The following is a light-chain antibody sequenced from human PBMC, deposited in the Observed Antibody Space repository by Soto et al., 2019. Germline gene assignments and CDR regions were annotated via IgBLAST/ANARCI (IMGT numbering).Light chain of an antibody. V-gene: IGKV1-39*01. CDR2: AAS. CDR1: QSVSSF. J-gene: IGKJ1*01. CDR3: QQSDSMPWT. Sequence: DIQMTQSPSSLSASVGDRVTLTCRASQSVSSFLNWYQQKPGQAPELLIYAASSLQSGVPSRFSGSGSGTDFTLTSSSLQHEDSASYYCQQSDSMPWTFGQGTKVEIK.